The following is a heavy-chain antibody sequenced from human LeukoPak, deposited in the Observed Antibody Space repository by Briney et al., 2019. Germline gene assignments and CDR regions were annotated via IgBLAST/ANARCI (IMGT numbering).Heavy chain of an antibody. V-gene: IGHV1-69*04. D-gene: IGHD6-19*01. J-gene: IGHJ5*02. CDR3: ARHQYSSGGPWFDP. CDR1: GGTFSSYA. Sequence: GASVKVSCKASGGTFSSYAISWVRQAPGQGLEWMGRIIPILGIANYAQKFQGRVTITADKSTSTAYMELSSLRSEDTAVYYCARHQYSSGGPWFDPWGQGTLVTVSS. CDR2: IIPILGIA.